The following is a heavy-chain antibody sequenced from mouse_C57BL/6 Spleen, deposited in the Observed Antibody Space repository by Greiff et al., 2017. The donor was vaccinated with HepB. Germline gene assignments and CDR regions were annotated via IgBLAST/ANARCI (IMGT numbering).Heavy chain of an antibody. CDR1: GYTFTDYE. CDR2: IDPETGGT. V-gene: IGHV1-15*01. Sequence: VKLQESGAELVRPGASVTLSCKASGYTFTDYEMHWVKQTPVHGLEWIGAIDPETGGTAYNQKFKGKAILTADKASSTACMELRSLTSDDSAVYYCTRKGGYFYAMDYWGQGTSVTVSS. CDR3: TRKGGYFYAMDY. J-gene: IGHJ4*01. D-gene: IGHD3-1*01.